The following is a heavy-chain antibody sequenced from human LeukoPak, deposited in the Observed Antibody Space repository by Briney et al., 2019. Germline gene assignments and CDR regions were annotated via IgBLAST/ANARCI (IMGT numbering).Heavy chain of an antibody. V-gene: IGHV1-2*02. D-gene: IGHD2-21*02. Sequence: GASVLRLSKASGYTITGYYMNWVRQAPGQGLEWMGWINPNSGGTNYAQKFQGRVTMTRDTSISTAYMELSSLRSEDTAVYYCAASDLNWFDPWAQGTLVTVSS. CDR2: INPNSGGT. CDR3: AASDLNWFDP. CDR1: GYTITGYY. J-gene: IGHJ5*02.